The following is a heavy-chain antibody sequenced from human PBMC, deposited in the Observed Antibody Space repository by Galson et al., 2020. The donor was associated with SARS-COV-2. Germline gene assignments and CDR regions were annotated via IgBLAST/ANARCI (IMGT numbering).Heavy chain of an antibody. Sequence: SQTLSLTCAISGDSVSSNSAAWNWIRQSPSRGLEWLGRTYYRSKWYHEYAESMRSRITINPDTATNQFSRQLNAVTPEDTAVCFCAREPDYWGFDSWGQGTLVTVSS. D-gene: IGHD7-27*01. CDR1: GDSVSSNSAA. CDR3: AREPDYWGFDS. V-gene: IGHV6-1*01. CDR2: TYYRSKWYH. J-gene: IGHJ4*02.